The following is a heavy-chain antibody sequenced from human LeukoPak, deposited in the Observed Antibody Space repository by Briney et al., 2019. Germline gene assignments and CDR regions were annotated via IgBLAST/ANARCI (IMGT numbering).Heavy chain of an antibody. CDR2: IYYTGSI. CDR1: GSSIASRNW. D-gene: IGHD3-10*01. J-gene: IGHJ4*02. CDR3: ARKSDAKSYYPD. Sequence: SDTLSLTCSVSGSSIASRNWWGWIRQPPGKGLEWIGYIYYTGSIYYNPSLKSRVTMSVDTSKNQFSLRLSSVTAVDTAVYYCARKSDAKSYYPDGGQETLVTVSS. V-gene: IGHV4-28*05.